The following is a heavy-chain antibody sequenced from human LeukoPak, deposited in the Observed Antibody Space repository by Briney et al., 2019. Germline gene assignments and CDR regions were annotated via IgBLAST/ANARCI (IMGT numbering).Heavy chain of an antibody. D-gene: IGHD6-13*01. CDR2: IGGSGGST. J-gene: IGHJ1*01. CDR3: AKDLHTSSWYNYFQH. CDR1: GFTFSSYA. V-gene: IGHV3-23*01. Sequence: GGSLRLSCTASGFTFSSYAMSWVRQAPGKGLEWVSAIGGSGGSTYYADSVKGRFTISIDNSKNTLYLQMNYLRDEDTAVYYCAKDLHTSSWYNYFQHWGQGTLVTVSS.